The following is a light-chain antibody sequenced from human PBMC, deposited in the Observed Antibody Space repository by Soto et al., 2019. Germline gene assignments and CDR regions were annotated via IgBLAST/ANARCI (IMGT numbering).Light chain of an antibody. Sequence: EIVMTQSPATLSVSPGERATLSCRASQSVNINLAWYQQKPGQAPRLLIYGTSTRATGVPARLSGSGSGTEFTLTISRLEPEDFAVYYCQQWSSSPRTFGQGTKLEIK. J-gene: IGKJ2*01. CDR2: GTS. V-gene: IGKV3-15*01. CDR3: QQWSSSPRT. CDR1: QSVNIN.